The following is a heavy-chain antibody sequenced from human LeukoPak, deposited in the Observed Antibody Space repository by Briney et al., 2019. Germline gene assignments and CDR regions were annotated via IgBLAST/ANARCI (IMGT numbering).Heavy chain of an antibody. CDR3: ARGPTYQPIDF. CDR2: IHYSETT. CDR1: GGSISSSNYY. V-gene: IGHV4-39*02. J-gene: IGHJ4*02. D-gene: IGHD2-2*01. Sequence: SETLSLTCTVSGGSISSSNYYWGWIRQPPGKGLEWIASIHYSETTYYNPSLKSRVTISVDTSKNHFSLKLSSVTAADTAVYYCARGPTYQPIDFWGEGTLVTVSS.